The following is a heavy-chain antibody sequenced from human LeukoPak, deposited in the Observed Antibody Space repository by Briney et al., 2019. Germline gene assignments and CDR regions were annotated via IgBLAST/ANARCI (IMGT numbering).Heavy chain of an antibody. CDR2: IHHSGTT. CDR1: GYSISSGDY. Sequence: SETLSLTCTVSGYSISSGDYWGWIRPPPGKGLEWIASIHHSGTTYYTPSLKGRVRISLDPSKNQLSLSLRSVTAADTAVYYCARGWSILRGGDWFDPWGQGTLVTVSS. J-gene: IGHJ5*02. V-gene: IGHV4-38-2*02. D-gene: IGHD3-3*02. CDR3: ARGWSILRGGDWFDP.